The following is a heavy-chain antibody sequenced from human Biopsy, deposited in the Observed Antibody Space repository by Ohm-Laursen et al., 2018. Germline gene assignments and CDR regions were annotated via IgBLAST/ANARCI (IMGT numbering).Heavy chain of an antibody. Sequence: SLRLSCAAPGFMFSASWMSWVRQAPGKGLEWVANINPDGSVKYFADSVKGRFTISRDNAENPMYLQMSSLTVDDTAVYYCARDERWGQGTTVTVSS. CDR2: INPDGSVK. J-gene: IGHJ6*02. D-gene: IGHD5-24*01. V-gene: IGHV3-7*01. CDR3: ARDER. CDR1: GFMFSASW.